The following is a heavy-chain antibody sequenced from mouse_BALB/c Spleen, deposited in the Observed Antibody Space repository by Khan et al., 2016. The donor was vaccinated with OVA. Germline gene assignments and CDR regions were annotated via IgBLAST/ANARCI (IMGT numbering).Heavy chain of an antibody. V-gene: IGHV3-2*02. CDR1: GYSITTNYA. CDR3: ARKNYYGYAVDY. CDR2: ISYSGST. D-gene: IGHD1-1*01. J-gene: IGHJ4*01. Sequence: EVQLVESGPGLVKPSQSLSLTCTVTGYSITTNYAWDWIRQFPGNKLEWMGYISYSGSTSYNPSLKSRISITRDTSKNQFFLQLNSVTTEDTATYCCARKNYYGYAVDYWGQGPSVTVSS.